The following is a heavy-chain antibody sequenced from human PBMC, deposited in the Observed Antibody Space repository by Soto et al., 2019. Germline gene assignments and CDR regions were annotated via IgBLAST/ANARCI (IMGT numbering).Heavy chain of an antibody. V-gene: IGHV4-34*01. J-gene: IGHJ6*02. CDR2: INHSGST. CDR1: GGSFSGYY. Sequence: PSETLSLTCAVYGGSFSGYYWSWIRQPPGKGPEWIGEINHSGSTNYNPSLKSRVTISVDTSKNQFSLKLSSVTAADTAVYYCARGRGGSYFSGGGGYYYYYGMDVWGQGTTVTVSS. D-gene: IGHD1-26*01. CDR3: ARGRGGSYFSGGGGYYYYYGMDV.